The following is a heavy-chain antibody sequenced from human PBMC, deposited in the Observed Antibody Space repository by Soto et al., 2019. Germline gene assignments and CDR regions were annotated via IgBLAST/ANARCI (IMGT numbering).Heavy chain of an antibody. Sequence: SETLSLTCTVSGGSISSGGYYWSWIRQHPGKGLEGIGYTYYSGSTYYNPSLKSRVTISVDTSKNQFSLKLSSVTAADTAVYYCARDPNCSSTSCPNYYGLDVWGQGNTVTVSS. CDR2: TYYSGST. D-gene: IGHD2-2*01. CDR3: ARDPNCSSTSCPNYYGLDV. CDR1: GGSISSGGYY. J-gene: IGHJ6*02. V-gene: IGHV4-31*03.